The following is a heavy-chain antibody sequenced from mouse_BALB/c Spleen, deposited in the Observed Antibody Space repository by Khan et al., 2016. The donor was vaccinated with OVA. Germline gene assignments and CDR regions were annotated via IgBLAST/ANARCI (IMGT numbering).Heavy chain of an antibody. V-gene: IGHV1S81*02. CDR2: TNPNNGGT. Sequence: QIQLVQSGAELVKPGASVKLSCKASGYTFSSYYMYWVKQRPGQGLEWIGETNPNNGGTNFNENFKSRATLTVDKSSSTAYMQLSSLTSEDSAVYYCTRSGYGSFAYWGQGTLVTVSA. CDR1: GYTFSSYY. CDR3: TRSGYGSFAY. J-gene: IGHJ3*01. D-gene: IGHD2-2*01.